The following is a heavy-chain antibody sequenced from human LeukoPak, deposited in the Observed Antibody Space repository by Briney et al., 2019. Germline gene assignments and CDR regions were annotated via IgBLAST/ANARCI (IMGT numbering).Heavy chain of an antibody. Sequence: KPSETLSLTCTVSGGSISSGDYYWSWIRQPPGKGLEWIGYIYYSGSTYYNPSLKSRVTTSVDTSKNQFSLKLSSVTAADTAVYYCARAGNWNDGDAFDIWGQGTMVTVSS. CDR3: ARAGNWNDGDAFDI. CDR2: IYYSGST. V-gene: IGHV4-30-4*08. J-gene: IGHJ3*02. CDR1: GGSISSGDYY. D-gene: IGHD1-20*01.